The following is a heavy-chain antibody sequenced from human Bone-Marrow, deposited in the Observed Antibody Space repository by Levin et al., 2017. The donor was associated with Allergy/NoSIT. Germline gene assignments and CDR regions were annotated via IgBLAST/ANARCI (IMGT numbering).Heavy chain of an antibody. D-gene: IGHD1-26*01. CDR2: ISDDGTNQ. V-gene: IGHV3-33*07. CDR1: GFIFSRYA. J-gene: IGHJ3*02. CDR3: AKAPELATIGGAFEI. Sequence: GESLKISCAGSGFIFSRYAMYWVRQAPGKGLAWVAVISDDGTNQYYGDSVKGRFTVSRDNSNNMMYLHMTNLRAEDTALYYCAKAPELATIGGAFEIWGRGTMVSVSS.